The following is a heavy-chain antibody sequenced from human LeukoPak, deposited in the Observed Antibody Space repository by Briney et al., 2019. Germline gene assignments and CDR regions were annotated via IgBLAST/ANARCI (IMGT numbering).Heavy chain of an antibody. D-gene: IGHD2-15*01. CDR2: ISAYNGNT. V-gene: IGHV1-18*01. Sequence: ASVKVSCKASGYTFTRYGITWVRQAPGQGLEWMGWISAYNGNTNYAQKFQGRLTVTTDTSNNTAYMELRSLRPEDTAVYYCARAFFQGHCSGITCFLLDSWGQGSLVTVSS. J-gene: IGHJ4*02. CDR3: ARAFFQGHCSGITCFLLDS. CDR1: GYTFTRYG.